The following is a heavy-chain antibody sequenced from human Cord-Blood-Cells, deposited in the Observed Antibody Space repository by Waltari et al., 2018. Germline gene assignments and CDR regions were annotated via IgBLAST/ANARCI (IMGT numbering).Heavy chain of an antibody. CDR2: INHSGST. V-gene: IGHV4-34*01. CDR3: ASGEGSGSYFDP. CDR1: GGSFSGYY. D-gene: IGHD3-10*01. J-gene: IGHJ5*02. Sequence: QVQLQQWGAGLLKPSETLSLTCAVYGGSFSGYYWSWIRQPPGKGLEWIGEINHSGSTNYNPSLKSRVTISVDTSKNQFSLKLGSVTAADTAVYYCASGEGSGSYFDPWGQGTLVTVSS.